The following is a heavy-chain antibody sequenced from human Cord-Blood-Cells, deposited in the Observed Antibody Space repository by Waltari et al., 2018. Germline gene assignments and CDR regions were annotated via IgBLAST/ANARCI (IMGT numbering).Heavy chain of an antibody. V-gene: IGHV1-18*01. CDR2: ISAYNGNT. J-gene: IGHJ6*02. Sequence: QSGAEVKKPGASVKVSCKASGYTFTSYGISWVRQAPGQGLEWMGWISAYNGNTNYAQKLQGRVTMTTDTSTSTAYMELRSLRSDDTAVYYCARGLRISGSSWYGGYYYGMDVWGQGTTVTVSS. CDR1: GYTFTSYG. CDR3: ARGLRISGSSWYGGYYYGMDV. D-gene: IGHD6-13*01.